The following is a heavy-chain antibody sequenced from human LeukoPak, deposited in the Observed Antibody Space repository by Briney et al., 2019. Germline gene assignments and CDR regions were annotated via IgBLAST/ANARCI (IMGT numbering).Heavy chain of an antibody. D-gene: IGHD3-22*01. J-gene: IGHJ5*02. Sequence: SETLSLTCTVSGGSISSGSYCWGWIRQPPGKGLEWIGTIFYSGTTYYNPSLKSRVTISVDTSKNQFSLKLSSVTAADTAVYYCARYYDASGYYAASFDPWGQGTLVTVSS. CDR3: ARYYDASGYYAASFDP. V-gene: IGHV4-39*01. CDR2: IFYSGTT. CDR1: GGSISSGSYC.